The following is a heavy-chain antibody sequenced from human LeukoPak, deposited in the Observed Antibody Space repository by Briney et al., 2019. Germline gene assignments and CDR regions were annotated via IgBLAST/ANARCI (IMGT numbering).Heavy chain of an antibody. Sequence: GRSLRLSCAASGFTFSSYGMHWVRQAPGKGLEWVAVISYDGSNKYYADSVKGRFTISRDNSKNTLYLQMNSLRAEDTAVYYRAKEALYYFDYWGQGTLVTVSS. CDR3: AKEALYYFDY. CDR2: ISYDGSNK. J-gene: IGHJ4*02. V-gene: IGHV3-30*18. CDR1: GFTFSSYG.